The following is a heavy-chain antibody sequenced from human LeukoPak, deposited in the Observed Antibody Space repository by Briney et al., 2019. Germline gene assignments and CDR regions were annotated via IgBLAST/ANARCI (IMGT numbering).Heavy chain of an antibody. D-gene: IGHD3-22*01. CDR1: GFTFSSYG. CDR3: AKGAYGSSGFYYFDY. Sequence: GESLRLSCEASGFTFSSYGMHWVRQAPGKGLEWVAFIRYDGSNKYYADSVKGRFTISRDNSKNTLYLQMNSLRAEDTTVYYCAKGAYGSSGFYYFDYWGQGTLVTVSS. CDR2: IRYDGSNK. J-gene: IGHJ4*02. V-gene: IGHV3-30*02.